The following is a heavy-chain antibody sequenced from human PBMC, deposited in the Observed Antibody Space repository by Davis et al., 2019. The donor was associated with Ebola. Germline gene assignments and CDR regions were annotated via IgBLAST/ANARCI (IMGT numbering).Heavy chain of an antibody. D-gene: IGHD3-9*01. Sequence: PGGSLRLSCAASRVTSTTNWIHWVRQAPGKGLVWVSRINPDGTKTGYADSMRGRFTISRDIAKNTLFLQMNSLTADDSAVYYCTRDFDWHDGSWGQGTLVTVSS. CDR3: TRDFDWHDGS. J-gene: IGHJ5*02. CDR2: INPDGTKT. V-gene: IGHV3-74*01. CDR1: RVTSTTNW.